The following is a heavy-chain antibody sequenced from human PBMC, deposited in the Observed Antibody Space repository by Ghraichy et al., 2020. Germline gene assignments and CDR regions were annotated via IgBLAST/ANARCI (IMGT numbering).Heavy chain of an antibody. CDR2: ICHSGST. CDR1: GGSISSGGYS. V-gene: IGHV4-30-2*01. CDR3: ARLSSYGDYYFDY. J-gene: IGHJ4*02. D-gene: IGHD4-17*01. Sequence: SLNISCAVSGGSISSGGYSWSWIRQPPGKGLEWIGYICHSGSTYYNPSLKSRVTISVDRSKNQFSLKLSSVTTADTAVYYCARLSSYGDYYFDYWGQGTLVTGSS.